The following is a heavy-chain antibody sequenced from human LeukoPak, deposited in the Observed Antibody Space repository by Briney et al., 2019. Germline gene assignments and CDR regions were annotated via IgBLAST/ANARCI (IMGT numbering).Heavy chain of an antibody. CDR3: ARAGRAGTRYYYYGMDV. CDR1: GYTFTGYY. J-gene: IGHJ6*02. Sequence: ASVTVSCTASGYTFTGYYMHWVRQAPGQGLEWMGWINPNSGGTNYAQKFQGRVTMTRDTSISTAYMELSRLRSDDTAVYYCARAGRAGTRYYYYGMDVWGQGTTVTVSS. CDR2: INPNSGGT. V-gene: IGHV1-2*02. D-gene: IGHD6-19*01.